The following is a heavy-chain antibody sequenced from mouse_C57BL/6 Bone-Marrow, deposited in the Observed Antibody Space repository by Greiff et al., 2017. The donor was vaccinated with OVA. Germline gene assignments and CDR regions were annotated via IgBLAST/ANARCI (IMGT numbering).Heavy chain of an antibody. J-gene: IGHJ2*01. V-gene: IGHV14-1*01. Sequence: VQLQQSGAELVRPGASVKLSCTASGFNIKDYYMHWVKQRPEQGLEWIGRIDPEDGDTEYAPKFQGKATMTADTSSNTAYLQRSSLTSEDTAVYYCTTCYYGVYFDYWGQGTTLTVSS. CDR3: TTCYYGVYFDY. D-gene: IGHD1-1*01. CDR2: IDPEDGDT. CDR1: GFNIKDYY.